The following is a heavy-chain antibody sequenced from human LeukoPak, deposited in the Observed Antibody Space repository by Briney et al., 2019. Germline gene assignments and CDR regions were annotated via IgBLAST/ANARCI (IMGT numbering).Heavy chain of an antibody. D-gene: IGHD3-22*01. CDR2: INHSGST. CDR1: GGSFNGYY. V-gene: IGHV4-34*01. CDR3: ARGRRRRGGYYDSSGYYPFDY. J-gene: IGHJ4*02. Sequence: SETLSLTCAVYGGSFNGYYWSWIRQPPGKGLEWIGEINHSGSTNYNPSLKSRVTISVDTSKNQFSLKLSSVTAVDTAVYYCARGRRRRGGYYDSSGYYPFDYWGQGTLVTVSS.